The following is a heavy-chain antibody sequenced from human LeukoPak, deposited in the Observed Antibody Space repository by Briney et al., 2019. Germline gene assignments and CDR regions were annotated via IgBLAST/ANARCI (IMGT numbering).Heavy chain of an antibody. V-gene: IGHV3-21*01. J-gene: IGHJ4*02. D-gene: IGHD6-19*01. CDR2: ISSSSSYI. CDR3: ARDQLSPRSGQMSFDY. Sequence: PGGSLRLSCAASGFTFSSYSMNWVRQAPGKGLEWVSSISSSSSYIYYADSVKGRFTISRDNAKNSLYLQMNSLRAEDTAVYYCARDQLSPRSGQMSFDYWGQGTLVTVSS. CDR1: GFTFSSYS.